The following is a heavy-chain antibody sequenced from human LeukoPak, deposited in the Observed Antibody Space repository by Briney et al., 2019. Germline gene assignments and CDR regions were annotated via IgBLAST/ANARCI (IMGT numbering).Heavy chain of an antibody. D-gene: IGHD5-12*01. Sequence: GGSLRLSCAASGFTFSSYAMSWVRQVPGKGLEWVSVISGSGDNTYYADSVKGRFTISRDNSKNTLYLQMNSLRAEDTAVYYCAKNAGGYDFWGQGTLVTVSS. J-gene: IGHJ4*02. CDR1: GFTFSSYA. CDR2: ISGSGDNT. V-gene: IGHV3-23*01. CDR3: AKNAGGYDF.